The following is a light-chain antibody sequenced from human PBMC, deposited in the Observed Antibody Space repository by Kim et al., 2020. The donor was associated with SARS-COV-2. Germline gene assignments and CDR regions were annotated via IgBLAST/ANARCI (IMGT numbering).Light chain of an antibody. CDR1: QNINDY. CDR3: QQRLPWIT. J-gene: IGKJ5*01. V-gene: IGKV3-11*01. CDR2: DAS. Sequence: EVVLTQFPATLSLSPGEKATLSCRASQNINDYLAWYQHKPGQSPRLLVFDASIRAPGIPARFSGSGSGTDFTLTISSVEPEDFAVYFCQQRLPWITFGPGTRLEIK.